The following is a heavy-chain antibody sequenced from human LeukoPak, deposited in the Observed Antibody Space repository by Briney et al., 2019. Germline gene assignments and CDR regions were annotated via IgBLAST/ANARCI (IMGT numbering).Heavy chain of an antibody. J-gene: IGHJ4*02. V-gene: IGHV3-30*02. Sequence: SGGSLRLSCAASGFTFSSYGMHWVRQAPGKGLEWVAFIRYDGSNKYYADSVKGRFTISRDNSKNTLYLQMNSLRAEDTALYYCATHRGYSYGTAEDFDYWGQGTLVTVSS. D-gene: IGHD5-18*01. CDR2: IRYDGSNK. CDR1: GFTFSSYG. CDR3: ATHRGYSYGTAEDFDY.